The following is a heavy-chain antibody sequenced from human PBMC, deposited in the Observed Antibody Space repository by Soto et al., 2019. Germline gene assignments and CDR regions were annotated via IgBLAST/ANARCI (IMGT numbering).Heavy chain of an antibody. CDR3: AGEWLAARRQDGMDV. Sequence: QVQLVQSGAEVKKPGSSVKVSCKASGGTFSSYAITWVRQAPGQGLEWMGGIIPIFGTANYAQKFQGRVTITADEYTSTAYMELSSLRSEDTAVYYCAGEWLAARRQDGMDVWGQGTTVTVSS. V-gene: IGHV1-69*01. J-gene: IGHJ6*02. CDR1: GGTFSSYA. D-gene: IGHD6-6*01. CDR2: IIPIFGTA.